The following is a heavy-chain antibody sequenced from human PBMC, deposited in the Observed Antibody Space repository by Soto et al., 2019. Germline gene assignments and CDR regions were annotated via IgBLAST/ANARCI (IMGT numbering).Heavy chain of an antibody. J-gene: IGHJ4*02. D-gene: IGHD6-13*01. CDR2: ISYDGSNK. V-gene: IGHV3-30*18. CDR3: AKSEQQLVAYFDY. CDR1: GFTFSSYG. Sequence: GGSLRLSCAASGFTFSSYGMHWVRQAPGEGLEWVAVISYDGSNKYYADSVKGRFTISRDNSKKTLYLQMNSLRAEDTAVYYCAKSEQQLVAYFDYWGQGTLVTVSS.